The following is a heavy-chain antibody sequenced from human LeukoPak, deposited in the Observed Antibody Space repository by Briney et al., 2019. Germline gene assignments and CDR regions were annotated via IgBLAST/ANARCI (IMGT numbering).Heavy chain of an antibody. V-gene: IGHV3-23*01. D-gene: IGHD4-17*01. J-gene: IGHJ4*02. CDR1: GFTFSSYA. Sequence: PGGSLRLSCAASGFTFSSYAMSWVRQAPGKGLEWVSAISGSGGSTYYADSVKGRFTISRDNSKNTLYLQMNSLRAEDTAVYYCANGDPYGDYTLGYFDYWGQGTLVTVSS. CDR3: ANGDPYGDYTLGYFDY. CDR2: ISGSGGST.